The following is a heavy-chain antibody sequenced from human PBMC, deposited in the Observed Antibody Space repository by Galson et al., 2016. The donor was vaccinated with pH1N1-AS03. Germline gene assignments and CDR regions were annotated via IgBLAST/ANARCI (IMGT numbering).Heavy chain of an antibody. CDR1: GGTFSSYA. CDR3: ARGGISYGSGSYYPAFDY. J-gene: IGHJ4*02. V-gene: IGHV1-69*01. Sequence: SGGTFSSYAISWVRQAPGQGLEWMGGIIPIFGTANYAQKFQGRVTITADESTSTAYMALSSPRSEDTAVYYCARGGISYGSGSYYPAFDYWGQGTLVTVSS. D-gene: IGHD3-10*01. CDR2: IIPIFGTA.